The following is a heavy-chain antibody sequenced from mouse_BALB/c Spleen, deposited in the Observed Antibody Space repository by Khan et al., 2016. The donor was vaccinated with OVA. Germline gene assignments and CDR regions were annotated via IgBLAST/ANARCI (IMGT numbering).Heavy chain of an antibody. CDR2: INTYTGEP. D-gene: IGHD2-1*01. CDR3: ARSNGNYWFAY. V-gene: IGHV9-3-1*01. CDR1: GYTFTNYG. Sequence: QIQLVQSGPELKKPGETVKISCKASGYTFTNYGMNWVKQAPGKGLKWMGWINTYTGEPTCADDFKVRFAFSLETSASTANLQINNLTNEDTATYFCARSNGNYWFAYWGQGTLVTVSA. J-gene: IGHJ3*01.